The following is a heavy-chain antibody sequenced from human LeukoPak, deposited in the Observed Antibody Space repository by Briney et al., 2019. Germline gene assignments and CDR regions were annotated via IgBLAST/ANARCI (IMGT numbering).Heavy chain of an antibody. D-gene: IGHD2-2*01. CDR3: ARGGYQLLSIDY. V-gene: IGHV4-31*03. Sequence: PSETLSLTCTVSGGSISSGGYYWSWIRQHPGKGLEWIGYIYYSGSTYYNPSLKSRVTISVDTSKNQFSLKLSPVTAADTAVYYCARGGYQLLSIDYWGQGTLVTVSS. CDR2: IYYSGST. J-gene: IGHJ4*02. CDR1: GGSISSGGYY.